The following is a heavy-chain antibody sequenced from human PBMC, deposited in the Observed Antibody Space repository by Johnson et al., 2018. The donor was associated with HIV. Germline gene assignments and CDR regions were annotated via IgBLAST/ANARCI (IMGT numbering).Heavy chain of an antibody. D-gene: IGHD2-2*01. J-gene: IGHJ3*01. CDR2: ISYDGSNK. Sequence: QVQLVESGGGLVQPGGSLRLSCAASGFTVSSNYMSWVRQAPGKGLEWVAVISYDGSNKFYADSVKGRFTISRDKSKKTLNLQMNSLRVDDTAVYYCARAAIGVLPAGAFDVWGRGTMVTVSS. V-gene: IGHV3-30*03. CDR3: ARAAIGVLPAGAFDV. CDR1: GFTVSSNY.